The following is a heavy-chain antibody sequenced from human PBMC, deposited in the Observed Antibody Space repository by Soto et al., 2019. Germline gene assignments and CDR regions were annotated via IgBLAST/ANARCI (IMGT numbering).Heavy chain of an antibody. CDR3: ARVGPPADP. Sequence: EASVKVSCKAPRGLFSSYVFNWVRQAPGQGLEWMGGVNPILNIADHAQKFQGRVTITRDTSASTAYMELSSLRSEDTAVYYCARVGPPADPWGQGTQVTVS. J-gene: IGHJ5*02. CDR2: VNPILNIA. V-gene: IGHV1-69*10. CDR1: RGLFSSYV.